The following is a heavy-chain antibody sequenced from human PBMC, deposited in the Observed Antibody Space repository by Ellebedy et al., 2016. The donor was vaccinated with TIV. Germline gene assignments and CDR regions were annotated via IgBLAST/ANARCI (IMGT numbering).Heavy chain of an antibody. V-gene: IGHV1-3*01. CDR3: ARDRIRGDGILFDY. Sequence: AASVKVSCKASGYTFTNYAMHWVRQAPGQRLEWMGWINPGNDDTKLSQKFQGRVTITGDTSASTVSMELSSLTSEDTAVYYCARDRIRGDGILFDYWGQGTLVTASS. J-gene: IGHJ4*02. CDR1: GYTFTNYA. CDR2: INPGNDDT. D-gene: IGHD5-24*01.